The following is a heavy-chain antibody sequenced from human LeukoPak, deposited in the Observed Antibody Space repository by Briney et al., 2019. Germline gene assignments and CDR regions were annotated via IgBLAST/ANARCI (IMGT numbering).Heavy chain of an antibody. Sequence: GGSLRLSCVASGLTFSSHNMNWVRQAPGKGLEWVSSISGSGDNTYHTDSVKGRFTISRDNARNTLYLQMNSLRAEDTAVYYCAKDSVLIPAGWFDPWGQGTLVTVSS. CDR1: GLTFSSHN. CDR3: AKDSVLIPAGWFDP. CDR2: ISGSGDNT. J-gene: IGHJ5*02. V-gene: IGHV3-23*01. D-gene: IGHD2-2*01.